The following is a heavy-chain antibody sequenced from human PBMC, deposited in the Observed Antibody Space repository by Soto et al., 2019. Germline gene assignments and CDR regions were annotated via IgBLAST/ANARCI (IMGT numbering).Heavy chain of an antibody. J-gene: IGHJ5*02. CDR1: GGSVSSGSYY. V-gene: IGHV4-61*01. Sequence: PSETLSLTCTVSGGSVSSGSYYWSWIRQPPGKGLEWIGYIYYSGSTNYNPSLKSRVTISVDTSKNQFSLKLSSVTAADTAVYYCARRGRYSSSSGMYNWFDPGGQGNLVTASS. CDR3: ARRGRYSSSSGMYNWFDP. D-gene: IGHD6-6*01. CDR2: IYYSGST.